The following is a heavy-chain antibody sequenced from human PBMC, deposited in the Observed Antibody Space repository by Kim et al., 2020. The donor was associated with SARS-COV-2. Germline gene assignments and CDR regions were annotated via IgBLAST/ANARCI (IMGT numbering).Heavy chain of an antibody. CDR3: ARGFPSSSFYYYYYDGMDV. CDR2: INHSGST. Sequence: SETLSLTCAVYGGSFSGYYWSWIRQPPGKGLEWIGEINHSGSTNYNPSLKSRVTISVDTSKNQFSLKLSSVTAADTAVYYCARGFPSSSFYYYYYDGMDVWGQGTTVTVSS. CDR1: GGSFSGYY. V-gene: IGHV4-34*01. J-gene: IGHJ6*02. D-gene: IGHD6-13*01.